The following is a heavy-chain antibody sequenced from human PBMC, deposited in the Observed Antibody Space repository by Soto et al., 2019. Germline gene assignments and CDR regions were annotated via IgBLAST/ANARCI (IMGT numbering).Heavy chain of an antibody. J-gene: IGHJ4*02. CDR3: ARVRLPMTTNDGFDH. Sequence: QVQLVESGGGVDQPGRSLTVSCVGSGFSFSDYAFHWVRQPPGKGLEWVAAISYDGNSQYYADSVKGRFTVSRDASRHTIYMQMNSLRLEDTAVYYCARVRLPMTTNDGFDHWGQGTLVTVSS. D-gene: IGHD1-1*01. CDR1: GFSFSDYA. V-gene: IGHV3-30-3*01. CDR2: ISYDGNSQ.